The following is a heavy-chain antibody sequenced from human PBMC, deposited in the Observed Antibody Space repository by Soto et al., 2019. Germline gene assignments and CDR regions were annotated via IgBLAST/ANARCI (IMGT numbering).Heavy chain of an antibody. Sequence: SETLSLTCTVSGGSISSYSWTWIRQPAGKGLERIGRVYTTGSTTYNPSLKSRGTLSVDTSKNQFSLKLTPVTAADTAVYYCASIGRENSTLAHWGQGTLVTVSS. CDR2: VYTTGST. CDR1: GGSISSYS. J-gene: IGHJ5*02. V-gene: IGHV4-4*07. D-gene: IGHD4-4*01. CDR3: ASIGRENSTLAH.